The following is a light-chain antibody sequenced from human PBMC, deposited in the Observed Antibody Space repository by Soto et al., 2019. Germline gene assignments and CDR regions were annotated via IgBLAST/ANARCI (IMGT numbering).Light chain of an antibody. CDR3: ASWDDNLQV. J-gene: IGLJ1*01. V-gene: IGLV1-44*01. Sequence: QSVLTQPPAASGTPGQRVTISCSGSNSNIGSHTVNWYQQLPGTAPKLLIYSNSQRPLGVPVRFAGSKSGTSASLVISGLQSEDEADYYCASWDDNLQVFGLGTKVTVL. CDR1: NSNIGSHT. CDR2: SNS.